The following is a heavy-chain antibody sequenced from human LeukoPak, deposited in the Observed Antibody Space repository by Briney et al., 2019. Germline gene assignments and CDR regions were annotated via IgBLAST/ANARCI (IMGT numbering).Heavy chain of an antibody. CDR3: ARTSYGDHWDFEYYGMDV. Sequence: GESLKISCKGSGYSFTSYWIGWVRQMPGKGLEWMGIIYPGDSDTRYSPSFQGQVTISADKSISTAYLQWSSLKASDTAMYYCARTSYGDHWDFEYYGMDVWGQGTTVTVSS. D-gene: IGHD4-17*01. V-gene: IGHV5-51*01. CDR2: IYPGDSDT. CDR1: GYSFTSYW. J-gene: IGHJ6*02.